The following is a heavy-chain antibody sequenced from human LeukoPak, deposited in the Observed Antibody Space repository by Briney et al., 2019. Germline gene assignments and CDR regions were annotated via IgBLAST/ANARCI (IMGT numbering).Heavy chain of an antibody. CDR3: ARGVEPLAANTLAY. D-gene: IGHD1-14*01. Sequence: GGSLRLSCAPSGFTVITNDMTWVRPAPAKGLDWVSVLDSDGNTNYADSVQGRFTIYRGNSKNTLYLEMNSLSPDDTAVYYCARGVEPLAANTLAYWGQGTLVTVPS. J-gene: IGHJ4*02. CDR2: LDSDGNT. V-gene: IGHV3-53*01. CDR1: GFTVITND.